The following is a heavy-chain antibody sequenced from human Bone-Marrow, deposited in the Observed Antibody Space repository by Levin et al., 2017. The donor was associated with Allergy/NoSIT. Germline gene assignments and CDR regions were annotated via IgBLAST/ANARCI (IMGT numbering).Heavy chain of an antibody. D-gene: IGHD1-7*01. CDR3: ARDWGRGGTTEGFDM. CDR1: DDSLRSGDYY. J-gene: IGHJ3*02. V-gene: IGHV4-30-4*01. CDR2: LYYIGNT. Sequence: SETLSLTCSVSDDSLRSGDYYWSWIRQAPGKGLEWIGYLYYIGNTNFNPSLESRVAISVDTPKNQFSLILNSVTAADTAVYYCARDWGRGGTTEGFDMWGPGTMVIVSS.